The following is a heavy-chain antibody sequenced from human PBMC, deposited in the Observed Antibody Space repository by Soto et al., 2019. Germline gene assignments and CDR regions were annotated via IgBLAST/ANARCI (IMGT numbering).Heavy chain of an antibody. CDR3: ARRMYDFWSGYYRYFDY. J-gene: IGHJ4*02. Sequence: ASVKVSCKASGYTFTSYGISWVRQAPGQGLEWMGWISAYNGDTNYAQKLQGRVTMTTDTSTSTAYMELRSLISDETAVYYCARRMYDFWSGYYRYFDYWGQGTLVTVSS. CDR2: ISAYNGDT. V-gene: IGHV1-18*04. CDR1: GYTFTSYG. D-gene: IGHD3-3*01.